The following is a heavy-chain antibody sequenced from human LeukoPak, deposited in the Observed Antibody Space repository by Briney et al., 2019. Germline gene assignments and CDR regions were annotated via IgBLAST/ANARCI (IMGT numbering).Heavy chain of an antibody. CDR2: INHSGST. Sequence: PSETLSLTCAVYGGSFSGYYWSWIRQPPGKGLEWIGEINHSGSTNYNPSLKSRVTISVDTSKNQFSLKLSSVTAAHTAVYYCARGHLGYCSSTSCYGYYFDYWGQGTLVTVSS. CDR1: GGSFSGYY. CDR3: ARGHLGYCSSTSCYGYYFDY. V-gene: IGHV4-34*01. J-gene: IGHJ4*02. D-gene: IGHD2-2*01.